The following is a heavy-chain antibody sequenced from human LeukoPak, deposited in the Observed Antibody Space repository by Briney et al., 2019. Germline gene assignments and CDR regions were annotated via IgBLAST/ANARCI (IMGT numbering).Heavy chain of an antibody. CDR3: ARGLLEWTLGEDLYFLDH. D-gene: IGHD3-3*01. Sequence: SGGSLRLSCAASGFTVSRNYVSWLRQAPGKGLEWVSTIHSGGRTYYADSVKGRFTIPRDNSKSTVYLQMNTLRPEDTAVYYCARGLLEWTLGEDLYFLDHWGQGTLVTVSS. CDR2: IHSGGRT. J-gene: IGHJ4*02. CDR1: GFTVSRNY. V-gene: IGHV3-66*02.